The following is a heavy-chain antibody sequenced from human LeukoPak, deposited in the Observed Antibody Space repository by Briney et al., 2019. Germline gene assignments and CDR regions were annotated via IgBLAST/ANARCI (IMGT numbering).Heavy chain of an antibody. CDR1: GFTVSSNY. D-gene: IGHD3-10*01. CDR3: ASSHSGWFGELVVDY. CDR2: IYSGGST. Sequence: GGSLRVSCAASGFTVSSNYMSWVRQAPGKGLEWVSVIYSGGSTYYADSVKGRFTISRDNSKNTLYLQMNSLRAEDTAVYYCASSHSGWFGELVVDYWGQGTLVTVSS. J-gene: IGHJ4*02. V-gene: IGHV3-66*01.